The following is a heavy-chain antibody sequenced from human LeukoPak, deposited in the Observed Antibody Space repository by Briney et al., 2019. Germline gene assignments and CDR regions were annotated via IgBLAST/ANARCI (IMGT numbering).Heavy chain of an antibody. CDR2: ISGSGGST. J-gene: IGHJ4*02. CDR1: GFTFSSYA. CDR3: ARRVGGSKNGFDY. D-gene: IGHD1-26*01. V-gene: IGHV3-23*01. Sequence: GGSLRLFCAASGFTFSSYAMSWVRQAPGKGLEWVSAISGSGGSTYYAHSVKGRFTISRDNSKNTLYLQMGSLRAEDMAVYYCARRVGGSKNGFDYWGQGTLVTVSS.